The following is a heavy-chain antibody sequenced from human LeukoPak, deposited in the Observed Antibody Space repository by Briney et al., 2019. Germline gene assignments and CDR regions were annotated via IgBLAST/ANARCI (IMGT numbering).Heavy chain of an antibody. J-gene: IGHJ4*02. V-gene: IGHV3-64*04. CDR3: AKLRQWQPQRYFFEY. CDR1: GFTFSDYA. CDR2: IGGDGSSP. Sequence: GGSLRLSCSPSGFTFSDYAMYWVRQAPGKGLEYVSSIGGDGSSPYYADAVKGRVTISRDNSKNTLYLQMDSLRAEDTAVYYCAKLRQWQPQRYFFEYWGQGALVTVAS. D-gene: IGHD6-19*01.